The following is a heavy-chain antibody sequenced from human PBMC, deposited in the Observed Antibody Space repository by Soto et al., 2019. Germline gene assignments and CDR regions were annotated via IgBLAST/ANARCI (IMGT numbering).Heavy chain of an antibody. Sequence: WGSLRVSCVSPAFSFTHQAMTWVRLPPGKGLHWVAALSHDGGNIYYRDSVRGRFTISRDNSKNTLYLQMHSLKAEDTSVYFCAKQMGTWVDTAIDFWGKGNQVTVSS. D-gene: IGHD1-1*01. V-gene: IGHV3-23*01. J-gene: IGHJ4*02. CDR2: LSHDGGNI. CDR3: AKQMGTWVDTAIDF. CDR1: AFSFTHQA.